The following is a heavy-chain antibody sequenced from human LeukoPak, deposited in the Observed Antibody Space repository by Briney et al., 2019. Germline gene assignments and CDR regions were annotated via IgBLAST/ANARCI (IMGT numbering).Heavy chain of an antibody. Sequence: PGGSLRLSCAASGFTFSSYWMHWVRQAPGKGLVWVSRINTDGSSTSYADSVKGRFTISRDNAKNSLYLQMNSPRADDTAVYYCARLYSSSVNFWGQGTMVTVSS. CDR3: ARLYSSSVNF. CDR2: INTDGSST. D-gene: IGHD6-13*01. CDR1: GFTFSSYW. V-gene: IGHV3-74*01. J-gene: IGHJ4*02.